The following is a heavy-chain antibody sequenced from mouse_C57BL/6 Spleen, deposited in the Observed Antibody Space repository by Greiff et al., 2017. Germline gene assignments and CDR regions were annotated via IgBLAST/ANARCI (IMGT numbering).Heavy chain of an antibody. CDR3: TGITTVVAPYYYAMDY. Sequence: EVQRVESGAELVRPGASVKLSCTASGFNIKDDYMHWVKQRPEQGLEWIGWIDPENGDTEYASKFQGKATITADTSANTAYLQLSSLTSEDTAVYYCTGITTVVAPYYYAMDYWGQGTSVTVSS. V-gene: IGHV14-4*01. CDR2: IDPENGDT. D-gene: IGHD1-1*01. J-gene: IGHJ4*01. CDR1: GFNIKDDY.